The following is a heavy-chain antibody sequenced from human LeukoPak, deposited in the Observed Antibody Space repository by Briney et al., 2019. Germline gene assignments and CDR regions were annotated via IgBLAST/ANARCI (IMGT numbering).Heavy chain of an antibody. V-gene: IGHV4-61*02. CDR2: ISPSGTT. D-gene: IGHD2/OR15-2a*01. CDR1: GGSISSGGYS. CDR3: ARDFYASGFYFWFDP. Sequence: RSSETLSLTCAVSGGSISSGGYSWSWIRQPAGKGLEWIGRISPSGTTHYNPSLGSRVTMSVDTSKNYFSLRLSSVTAADTAVYYCARDFYASGFYFWFDPWGQGILVTVSS. J-gene: IGHJ5*02.